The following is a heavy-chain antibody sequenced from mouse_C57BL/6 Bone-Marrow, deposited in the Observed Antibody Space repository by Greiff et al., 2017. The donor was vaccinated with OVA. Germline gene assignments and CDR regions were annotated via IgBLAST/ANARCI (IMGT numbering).Heavy chain of an antibody. V-gene: IGHV1-64*01. CDR1: GYTFTSYW. J-gene: IGHJ4*01. CDR3: ARAPPYTPYAMDY. D-gene: IGHD1-3*01. CDR2: IHPNSGST. Sequence: QVQLQQPGAELVKPGASVKLSCKASGYTFTSYWMHWVKQRPGQGLEWIGMIHPNSGSTNYNEKFKSKATLTVDKSSSTAYMQLSSLTSEDSAVYYWARAPPYTPYAMDYWGQGTSVTVSS.